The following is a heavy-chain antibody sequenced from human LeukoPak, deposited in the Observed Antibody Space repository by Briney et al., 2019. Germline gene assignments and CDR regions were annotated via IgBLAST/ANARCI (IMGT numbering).Heavy chain of an antibody. D-gene: IGHD5-18*01. CDR1: GGTFSSSA. CDR3: ARDQGLTAPPPYGLDV. V-gene: IGHV1-69*04. Sequence: SVKVSCETSGGTFSSSAITWVRQAPGQGLEWMGRIIPVLNITTYAQKFQGSVTITADTSTGTVYMELSSLRSEETAVYYCARDQGLTAPPPYGLDVWGQGTTVIVSS. J-gene: IGHJ6*02. CDR2: IIPVLNIT.